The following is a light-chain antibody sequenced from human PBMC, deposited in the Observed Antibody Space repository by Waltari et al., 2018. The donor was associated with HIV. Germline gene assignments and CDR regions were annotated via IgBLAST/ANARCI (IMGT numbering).Light chain of an antibody. Sequence: DIVMTQSPDSLAVSLGERATINWKSSQSVLYSSNNKNYLAWYQQKPGQPPKLLIYWASTRESGVPGRFSGSGSGTDFTLTISSLQAEDVVVYYCQQYYSTPYTFGQGTKLEIK. CDR3: QQYYSTPYT. J-gene: IGKJ2*01. CDR1: QSVLYSSNNKNY. CDR2: WAS. V-gene: IGKV4-1*01.